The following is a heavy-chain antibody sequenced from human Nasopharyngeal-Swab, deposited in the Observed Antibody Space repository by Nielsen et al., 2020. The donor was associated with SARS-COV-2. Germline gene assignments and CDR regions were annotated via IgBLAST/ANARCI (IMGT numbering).Heavy chain of an antibody. Sequence: GGSLRLSCAASGFTFDDYAMHWVRQAPGKGLEWVSGISWNSGSIGYVDSVKGRFTISRDNAKNSLYLQMNSLRAEDTAVYYCARDHLGYYDSSGYYSAGACDYWGQGTLVTVSS. V-gene: IGHV3-9*01. J-gene: IGHJ4*02. D-gene: IGHD3-22*01. CDR1: GFTFDDYA. CDR3: ARDHLGYYDSSGYYSAGACDY. CDR2: ISWNSGSI.